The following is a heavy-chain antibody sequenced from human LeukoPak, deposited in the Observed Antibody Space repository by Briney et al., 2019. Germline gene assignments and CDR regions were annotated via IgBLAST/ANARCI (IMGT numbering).Heavy chain of an antibody. V-gene: IGHV4-61*02. CDR1: GNSISSGDNY. CDR2: IYTSGST. D-gene: IGHD2-2*01. J-gene: IGHJ6*03. Sequence: SETLSLTCTVSGNSISSGDNYWSWIRQPAGKGLEWIGRIYTSGSTNYNPSLKSRVTISVDTSKNQFSLKLSSVTAADTAVYYCAREFLQVGRSLYCSSTSCYGLYYYYYMDVWGKGTTVTISS. CDR3: AREFLQVGRSLYCSSTSCYGLYYYYYMDV.